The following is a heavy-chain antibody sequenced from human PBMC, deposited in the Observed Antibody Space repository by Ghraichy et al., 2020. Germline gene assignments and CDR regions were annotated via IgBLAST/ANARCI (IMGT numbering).Heavy chain of an antibody. D-gene: IGHD2-15*01. CDR3: ARGCSGGSCYPPNLSYYYYYYMDV. CDR1: GGSISSYY. Sequence: GSLSLTCTVSGGSISSYYWSWIRQPPGKGLEWIGYIYYSGSTNYNPSLKSRVTISVDTSKNQFSLKLSSVTAADTAVYYCARGCSGGSCYPPNLSYYYYYYMDVWGKGTTVTVSS. V-gene: IGHV4-59*01. J-gene: IGHJ6*03. CDR2: IYYSGST.